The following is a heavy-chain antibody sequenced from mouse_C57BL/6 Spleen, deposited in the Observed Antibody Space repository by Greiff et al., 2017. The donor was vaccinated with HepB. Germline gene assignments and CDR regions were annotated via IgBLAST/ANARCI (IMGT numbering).Heavy chain of an antibody. Sequence: EVQGVESGGGLVKPGGSLKLSCAASGFTFSSYAMSWVRQTPEKRLEWVATISDGGSYTYYPDNVKGRFTISRDNAKNNLYLQMSHLKSEDTAMYYCARDPPYGNYKGDYYAMDYWGQGTSVTVSS. CDR1: GFTFSSYA. CDR2: ISDGGSYT. CDR3: ARDPPYGNYKGDYYAMDY. V-gene: IGHV5-4*01. J-gene: IGHJ4*01. D-gene: IGHD2-1*01.